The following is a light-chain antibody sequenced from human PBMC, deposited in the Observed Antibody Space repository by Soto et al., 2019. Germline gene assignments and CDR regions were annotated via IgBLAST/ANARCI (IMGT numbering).Light chain of an antibody. CDR1: QRVNTN. CDR2: AAS. J-gene: IGKJ1*01. V-gene: IGKV3-15*01. CDR3: QHYNNWPPWT. Sequence: DIVMTQSPATLSVSPGERATLSCRASQRVNTNVAWYQQKPGQAPRLLIYAASTRATGVPAGFSGSGSGTEFTLTISSLQSEDFAIYYCQHYNNWPPWTFGQGTKVDIK.